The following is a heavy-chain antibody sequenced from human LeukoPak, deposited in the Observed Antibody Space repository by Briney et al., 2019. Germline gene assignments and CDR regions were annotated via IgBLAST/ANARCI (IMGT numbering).Heavy chain of an antibody. D-gene: IGHD1-26*01. CDR3: AREWATYHNWYDP. J-gene: IGHJ5*02. CDR2: IYRSATT. CDR1: GYTVETGYY. V-gene: IGHV4-38-2*02. Sequence: SETLSLTCTVSGYTVETGYYWAWLRQPPGKGPEWIGSIYRSATTYYSPSLKSRVLISMDMSKNEVSLSLTSVTAADTAVYYCAREWATYHNWYDPWGQGTLVIVSS.